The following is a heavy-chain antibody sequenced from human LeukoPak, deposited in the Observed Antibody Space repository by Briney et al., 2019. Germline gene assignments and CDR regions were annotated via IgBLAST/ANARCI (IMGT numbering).Heavy chain of an antibody. Sequence: GGSLRLSCAASGFTFSNYAMTWVRQAPGKGLEWVSGISGGGSSTDYADSVKGRFTISRENSKNTLYLQMNSLRAEDTAVYYCARRTLVGATEHFDFWGQGTLVAVSS. CDR1: GFTFSNYA. D-gene: IGHD1-26*01. CDR2: ISGGGSST. V-gene: IGHV3-23*01. J-gene: IGHJ4*02. CDR3: ARRTLVGATEHFDF.